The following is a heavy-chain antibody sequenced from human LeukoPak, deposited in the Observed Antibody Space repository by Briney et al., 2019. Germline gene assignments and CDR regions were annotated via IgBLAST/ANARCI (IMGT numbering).Heavy chain of an antibody. Sequence: RAGGSLRLSCAASGFTFDDYGMSWVRQAPGKGLEWVSGINWNGGSTGYADSVKGRFTISRDNAKNSLYLRMNSLRAEDTALYYCARVYGSGSYRESAFDIWGQGTMVTVSS. CDR1: GFTFDDYG. V-gene: IGHV3-20*04. CDR2: INWNGGST. J-gene: IGHJ3*02. CDR3: ARVYGSGSYRESAFDI. D-gene: IGHD3-10*01.